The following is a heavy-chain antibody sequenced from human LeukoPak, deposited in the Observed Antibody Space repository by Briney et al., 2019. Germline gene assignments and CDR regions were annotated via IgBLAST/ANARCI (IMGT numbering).Heavy chain of an antibody. V-gene: IGHV4-59*01. Sequence: PSETLSLTCTVSGGSISSYYWSWIRQPPGKGLEWIGYIYYSGSTNYNPSLKSRVTISVDTSKNQFSLKLSSVTAADTAVYYYARVIRYSSSGWFDPWGQGTLVTVSS. J-gene: IGHJ5*02. D-gene: IGHD6-13*01. CDR1: GGSISSYY. CDR2: IYYSGST. CDR3: ARVIRYSSSGWFDP.